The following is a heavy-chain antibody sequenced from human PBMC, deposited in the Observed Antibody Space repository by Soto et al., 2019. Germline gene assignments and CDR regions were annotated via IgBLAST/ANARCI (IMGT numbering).Heavy chain of an antibody. CDR1: GGSISSYY. Sequence: QVQLQESGPGLVKPSETLSLTCTVSGGSISSYYWSWIRQPPGKGLEWIGYIYYSGSTNYNPSLKSRVTISVDTSKNQFSLKLSSVTAADTAVYYCAREQTGYSSSWYRWFDPWGQGTLVTVSS. CDR3: AREQTGYSSSWYRWFDP. CDR2: IYYSGST. D-gene: IGHD6-13*01. V-gene: IGHV4-59*01. J-gene: IGHJ5*02.